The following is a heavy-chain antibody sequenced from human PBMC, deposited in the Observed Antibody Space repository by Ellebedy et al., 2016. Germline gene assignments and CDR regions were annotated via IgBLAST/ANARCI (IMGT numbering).Heavy chain of an antibody. V-gene: IGHV4-59*12. J-gene: IGHJ4*02. Sequence: SETLSLTCTVSGGSISNYYWSWIRQPPGKGLEWIGYIFYSGSTNYNPSLKSRVTISIDTSKNQFSLRLSSVTAADTAIYYCARDKSPTMIALDFWGQGTLVTVSS. D-gene: IGHD3-22*01. CDR2: IFYSGST. CDR3: ARDKSPTMIALDF. CDR1: GGSISNYY.